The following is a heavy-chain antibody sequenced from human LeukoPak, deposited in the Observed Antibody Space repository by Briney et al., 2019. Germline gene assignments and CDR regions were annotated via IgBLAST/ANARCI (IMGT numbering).Heavy chain of an antibody. D-gene: IGHD3-3*01. J-gene: IGHJ4*02. CDR3: AGGFTIFGVVAHFDY. CDR1: GFTVSSNY. CDR2: IYSGGST. Sequence: PGGSLRLSCAASGFTVSSNYMSWVRQAPGKGLEWVSVIYSGGSTYYADSVKGRFTISRDNSKNTLYLQMNSLRAEDTAVYYCAGGFTIFGVVAHFDYWGQGTLVTVSS. V-gene: IGHV3-53*01.